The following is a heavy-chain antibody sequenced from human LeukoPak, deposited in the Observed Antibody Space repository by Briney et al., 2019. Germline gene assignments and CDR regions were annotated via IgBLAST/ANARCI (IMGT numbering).Heavy chain of an antibody. CDR2: MNPNSGNT. Sequence: GASVKVSCKASGYTFTSYDINWVRQDTGQGLEWMGRMNPNSGNTDYAQKFQGRVSLTRDTSISTAYMELSGLRSEDTAIYYCARVPGDDFWSGFRSDGIDIWGQGTMVTVSS. CDR1: GYTFTSYD. V-gene: IGHV1-8*01. D-gene: IGHD3-3*01. CDR3: ARVPGDDFWSGFRSDGIDI. J-gene: IGHJ3*02.